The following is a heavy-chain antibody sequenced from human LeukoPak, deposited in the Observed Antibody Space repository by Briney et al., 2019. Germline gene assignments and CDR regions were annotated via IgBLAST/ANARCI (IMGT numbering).Heavy chain of an antibody. D-gene: IGHD1-26*01. CDR1: GYTFTSYG. V-gene: IGHV1-18*01. CDR2: ISAYNGNT. J-gene: IGHJ6*03. Sequence: ASVKVSCKASGYTFTSYGISWVRQAPGQGLEWMGWISAYNGNTNYAQKLQGRVTMTTDTSTSTAYMELRSLRSEDTAVYYCARGSGARGLWYYMDVWGKGTTVTVSS. CDR3: ARGSGARGLWYYMDV.